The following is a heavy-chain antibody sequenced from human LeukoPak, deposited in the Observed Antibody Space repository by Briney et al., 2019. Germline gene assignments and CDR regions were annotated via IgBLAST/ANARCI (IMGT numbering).Heavy chain of an antibody. CDR2: MNPNSGNT. CDR1: GYTFTSYD. CDR3: ARGRHLPEIVGATLYYYYYGMDV. V-gene: IGHV1-8*01. J-gene: IGHJ6*02. Sequence: ASVTVSCKASGYTFTSYDINWVRQAAGQGLEWMGWMNPNSGNTGYAQKFQGRVTMTRNTSISTAYMELSSLRSEDTAVYYCARGRHLPEIVGATLYYYYYGMDVWGQGTTVTVSS. D-gene: IGHD1-26*01.